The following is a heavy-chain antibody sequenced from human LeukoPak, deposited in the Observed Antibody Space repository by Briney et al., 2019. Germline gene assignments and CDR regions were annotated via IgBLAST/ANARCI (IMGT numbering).Heavy chain of an antibody. CDR2: ISSSSSTI. J-gene: IGHJ3*02. V-gene: IGHV3-48*04. D-gene: IGHD6-13*01. CDR1: GFTFSSYS. CDR3: ASDSSSWYYAFDI. Sequence: GGSLRLSCAASGFTFSSYSMNWVRQAPGKGLEWVSYISSSSSTIYYADSVKGRFTISRDNAKNSLYLQMNSLRAEDTAVYYCASDSSSWYYAFDIWGQGTMVTVSS.